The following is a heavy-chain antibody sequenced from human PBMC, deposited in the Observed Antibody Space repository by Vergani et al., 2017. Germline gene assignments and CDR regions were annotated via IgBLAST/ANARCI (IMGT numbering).Heavy chain of an antibody. CDR1: GFTFNSYA. J-gene: IGHJ3*01. CDR2: INNNGGST. CDR3: AKVCGSTSCPYGGGAFDV. Sequence: QLLESGGGLIQPGGSLRLSCAASGFTFNSYAMTWVRQAPGKGLEWVSGINNNGGSTYSADSVKGRFTISRDNSKNTLYLQMTDLRAEDTATYYCAKVCGSTSCPYGGGAFDVWGHGTMVTVSS. D-gene: IGHD2-2*01. V-gene: IGHV3-23*01.